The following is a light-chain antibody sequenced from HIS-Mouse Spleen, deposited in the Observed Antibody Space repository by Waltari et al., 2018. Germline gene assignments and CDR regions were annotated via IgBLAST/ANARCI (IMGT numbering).Light chain of an antibody. CDR3: NSRDSSGNHVV. J-gene: IGLJ2*01. CDR1: SLRSHY. V-gene: IGLV3-19*01. CDR2: GKN. Sequence: SSELTQDPAVSVALGQTVRIPCQGASLRSHYAIWHQQKAGQAPVLVIYGKNNRPSGIPDRFSGSSSGNTASLTITGAQAEDEADYYCNSRDSSGNHVVFGGGTKLTVL.